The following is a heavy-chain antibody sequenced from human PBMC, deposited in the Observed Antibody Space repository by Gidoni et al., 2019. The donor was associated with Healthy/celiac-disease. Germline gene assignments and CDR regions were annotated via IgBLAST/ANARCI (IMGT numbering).Heavy chain of an antibody. CDR1: GGSISSSSYY. CDR3: AGGMVRGAYFDY. D-gene: IGHD3-10*01. Sequence: QLQLQESGPGLVKPSETLSLPCTVSGGSISSSSYYWGWIRQHPGKGLEWIGSIYYSGSTYYNPSLKRRVTISVDTSKNQFSLKLSSVTAADTAVYYCAGGMVRGAYFDYWGQGTLVTVSS. V-gene: IGHV4-39*01. CDR2: IYYSGST. J-gene: IGHJ4*02.